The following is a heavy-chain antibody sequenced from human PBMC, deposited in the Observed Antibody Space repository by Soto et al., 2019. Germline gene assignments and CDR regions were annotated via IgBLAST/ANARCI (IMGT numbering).Heavy chain of an antibody. J-gene: IGHJ5*02. D-gene: IGHD3-3*01. V-gene: IGHV3-30*18. CDR2: ISYDGSNK. CDR3: AKDLYDFWSGYPPYNWFDP. Sequence: QVQLVESGGGVVQPGRSLRLSCAASGFTFSSYGMHWVRQAPGKGLEWVAVISYDGSNKYYADSVKGRFTISRDNSKNTLYRKMNSLSAEDTAVYYCAKDLYDFWSGYPPYNWFDPWGQGTMVTFSS. CDR1: GFTFSSYG.